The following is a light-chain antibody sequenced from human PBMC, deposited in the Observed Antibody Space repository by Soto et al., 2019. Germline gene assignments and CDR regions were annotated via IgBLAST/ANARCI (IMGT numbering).Light chain of an antibody. CDR3: QERSNWPLVT. CDR2: DAS. V-gene: IGKV3-11*01. CDR1: QSVISY. Sequence: EIVLTQSPATLSLSPGERATLSCRASQSVISYLAWYQQRPGQPPRLLIYDASNRATGIPARFSGSGSGTDFTLTISRLETEDFAVYYCQERSNWPLVTFGPGTRVDV. J-gene: IGKJ3*01.